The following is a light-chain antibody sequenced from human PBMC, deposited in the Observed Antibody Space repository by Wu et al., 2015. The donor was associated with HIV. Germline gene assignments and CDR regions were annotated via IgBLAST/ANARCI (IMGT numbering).Light chain of an antibody. CDR1: QHIRTS. J-gene: IGKJ4*01. CDR3: QQYDTFPLT. CDR2: AAS. Sequence: AIQITQSPSSLSASTGDTVNITCQTSQHIRTSLAWYRQKPGKVPELLIYAASSLQRGVPSRFSGSGSGTGFTLTISCPHSEDLATFYCQQYDTFPLTFGGGPRWTS. V-gene: IGKV1-8*01.